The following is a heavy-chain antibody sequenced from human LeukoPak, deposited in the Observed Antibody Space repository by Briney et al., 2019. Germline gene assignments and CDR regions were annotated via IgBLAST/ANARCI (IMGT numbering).Heavy chain of an antibody. CDR2: IYWNEDK. Sequence: SGPTLVNPTQTLTLTCSFSGFSLSTNGVGVGWIRQPPGKAPEWLAVIYWNEDKRYSPSLRTRLAITRDTSKNQVVLTMTNMVPVDTATYYCALRYSSAFLDYWGQGTLVTVSS. CDR1: GFSLSTNGVG. V-gene: IGHV2-5*01. CDR3: ALRYSSAFLDY. J-gene: IGHJ4*02. D-gene: IGHD6-19*01.